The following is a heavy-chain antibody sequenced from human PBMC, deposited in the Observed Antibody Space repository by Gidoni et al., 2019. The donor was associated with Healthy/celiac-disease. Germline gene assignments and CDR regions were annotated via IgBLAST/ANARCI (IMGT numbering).Heavy chain of an antibody. CDR2: IAYDGSNK. Sequence: QVQLVESGGGVVQPGRSLRLSCAASGFTFSSYGMHWVRQAPGKGLEWVAVIAYDGSNKYYADSVKGRFTISRDNSKNTLYLQMNSLRAEDTAVYYCAVGDTAMDLKGYWGQGTLVTVSS. V-gene: IGHV3-30*03. D-gene: IGHD5-18*01. CDR3: AVGDTAMDLKGY. J-gene: IGHJ4*02. CDR1: GFTFSSYG.